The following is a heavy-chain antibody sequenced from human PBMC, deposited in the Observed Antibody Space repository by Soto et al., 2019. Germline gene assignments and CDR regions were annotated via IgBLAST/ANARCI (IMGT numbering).Heavy chain of an antibody. CDR3: AATYDFGITLTQAFDP. CDR1: GFTFTSSA. V-gene: IGHV1-58*01. D-gene: IGHD3-3*01. CDR2: IVVGSGNT. Sequence: QMPLVQSGPEVKKPGTSVKVSCKASGFTFTSSAVQWVRQARGQRLEWIGWIVVGSGNTNYAQKFQERVTITRDMSTSTAYMELSSLRSEDTAVYYCAATYDFGITLTQAFDPWGQGTLVTVSS. J-gene: IGHJ5*02.